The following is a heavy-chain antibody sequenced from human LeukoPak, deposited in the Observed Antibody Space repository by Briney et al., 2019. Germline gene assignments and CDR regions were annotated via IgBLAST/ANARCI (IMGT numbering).Heavy chain of an antibody. CDR1: GFTFNSYA. CDR3: AKDHPVDIAMDYFDY. V-gene: IGHV3-23*01. D-gene: IGHD5-18*01. J-gene: IGHJ4*02. CDR2: ISGSGGST. Sequence: PGGSLRLSCAASGFTFNSYAMSWVRQAPGKGLEWVSAISGSGGSTYYADSVKGRFTISRDNSKNTLYLQMNSLRAEDTAVYYCAKDHPVDIAMDYFDYWGQGTLVTVSS.